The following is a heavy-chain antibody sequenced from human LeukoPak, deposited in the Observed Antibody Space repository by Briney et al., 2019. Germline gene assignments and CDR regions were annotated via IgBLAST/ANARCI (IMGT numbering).Heavy chain of an antibody. Sequence: ASVKVSCKASGYTFTGYYMHWVRQAPGQGLEWMGWINPNSGGTNYAQKFQGRVTMTRDTSISTAYMELSRLRSDDTAVYYCARAGLWFGESADYWGQGTLVTVSS. CDR2: INPNSGGT. CDR3: ARAGLWFGESADY. V-gene: IGHV1-2*02. D-gene: IGHD3-10*01. CDR1: GYTFTGYY. J-gene: IGHJ4*02.